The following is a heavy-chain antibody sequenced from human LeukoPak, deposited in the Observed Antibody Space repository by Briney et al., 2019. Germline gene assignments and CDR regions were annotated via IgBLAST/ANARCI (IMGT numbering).Heavy chain of an antibody. CDR2: IKQGGSEK. CDR3: ARDHNSGWYGLY. D-gene: IGHD6-19*01. J-gene: IGHJ4*02. CDR1: GFTFSNFW. Sequence: GGSLTLSCAVSGFTFSNFWMSWVRQAPGKGLEWVANIKQGGSEKYYVDSVKGRFTISRDNARNSLYLEMNSLRVEDTAVYYCARDHNSGWYGLYWGQGSLVTVSS. V-gene: IGHV3-7*04.